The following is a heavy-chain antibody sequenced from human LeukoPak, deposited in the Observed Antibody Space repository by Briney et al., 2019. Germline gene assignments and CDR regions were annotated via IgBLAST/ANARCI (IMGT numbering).Heavy chain of an antibody. Sequence: GASVKVSCKASGYTFTSYYMHWVRQAPGQGLEWMGIINPSGGSTSYAQKFQGRVTMTRDTSTSTVYMELSSLRSEDTAVYYCATVGTCGGDCYPDYYFDYWGQGTLVTVSS. CDR3: ATVGTCGGDCYPDYYFDY. CDR2: INPSGGST. V-gene: IGHV1-46*01. J-gene: IGHJ4*02. D-gene: IGHD2-21*02. CDR1: GYTFTSYY.